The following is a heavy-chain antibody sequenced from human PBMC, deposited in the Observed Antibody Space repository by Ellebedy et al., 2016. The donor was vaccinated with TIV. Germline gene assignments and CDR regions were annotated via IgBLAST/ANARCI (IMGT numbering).Heavy chain of an antibody. CDR2: IDWDDDK. J-gene: IGHJ4*02. CDR3: ARISPRYGDYSD. D-gene: IGHD4-17*01. Sequence: SGPTLVKPTQTLTLTCTFSGFSLSTSAMRVSWIRQPPGKALEWLARIDWDDDKFYSTSLKTRLTISKDTSKNQVVLTMTNMDPVDTATYYCARISPRYGDYSDWGQGTLVTVSS. CDR1: GFSLSTSAMR. V-gene: IGHV2-70*04.